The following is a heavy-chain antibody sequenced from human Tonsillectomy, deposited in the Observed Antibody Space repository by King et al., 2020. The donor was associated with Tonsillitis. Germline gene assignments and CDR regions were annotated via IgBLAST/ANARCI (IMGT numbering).Heavy chain of an antibody. CDR1: GGSFSGYY. CDR3: ARTRRHCSGDNCDSAAGGWFDP. D-gene: IGHD2-15*01. CDR2: INHSGST. J-gene: IGHJ5*02. Sequence: VQLQQWGAGLLKPSETLSLTCAVYGGSFSGYYWSWIRQPPGKGLEWIGEINHSGSTNYNPSLKSRVTISGDTSKKQFSLKLSSVTAADTAVYYCARTRRHCSGDNCDSAAGGWFDPWGQGTLVTVSS. V-gene: IGHV4-34*01.